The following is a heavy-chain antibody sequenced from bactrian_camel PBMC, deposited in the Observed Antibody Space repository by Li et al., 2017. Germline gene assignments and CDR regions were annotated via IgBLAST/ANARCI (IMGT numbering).Heavy chain of an antibody. D-gene: IGHD3*01. CDR1: GDYYSRNC. J-gene: IGHJ4*01. V-gene: IGHV3S26*01. CDR2: IDSDGTT. Sequence: VESGGGSVQAGESLRLSCAYSGDYYSRNCMKWFRQVPGKEREGVAVIDSDGTTRHGDSVQGRFTITKDNAENTVYLQMNSLKPEDSAMYYCAAGHCAGGSCTCSRELYDYNTWGQQGTQVTVS.